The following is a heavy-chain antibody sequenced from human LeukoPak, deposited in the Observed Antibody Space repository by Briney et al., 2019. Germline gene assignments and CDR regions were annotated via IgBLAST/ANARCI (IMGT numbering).Heavy chain of an antibody. V-gene: IGHV4-34*01. D-gene: IGHD2-2*01. CDR2: INHSGST. J-gene: IGHJ6*03. Sequence: SETLSLTCAVYGGSFIGFHWNWIRQAPGKGLEWIGDINHSGSTNYNPSLTSRVTISVDPSKNQFSLNLSSVPAADTAVYYCARDRIVVVPAALRYYYYYYMDVWGKGTTVTISS. CDR1: GGSFIGFH. CDR3: ARDRIVVVPAALRYYYYYYMDV.